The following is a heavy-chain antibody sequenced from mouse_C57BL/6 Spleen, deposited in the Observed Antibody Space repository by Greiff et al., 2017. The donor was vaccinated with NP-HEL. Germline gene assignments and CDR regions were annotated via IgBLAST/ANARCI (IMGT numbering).Heavy chain of an antibody. CDR2: IRNKANGYTT. CDR1: GFTFTDYY. V-gene: IGHV7-3*01. J-gene: IGHJ3*01. CDR3: ARYMGDSFAY. Sequence: EVKLVESGGGLVQPGGSLSLSCAASGFTFTDYYMSWVRQPPGKALEWLGFIRNKANGYTTEYSASVKGRFTISRDDSQSILYLQMNALRAEDSATYYCARYMGDSFAYWGQGTLVTVSA.